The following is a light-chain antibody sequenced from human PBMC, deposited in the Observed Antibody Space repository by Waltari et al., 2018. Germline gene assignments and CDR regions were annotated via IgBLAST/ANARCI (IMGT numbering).Light chain of an antibody. CDR1: QSLLDSEDGNTY. Sequence: DIVMTQTPLSLPVTLGEPASISCRSSQSLLDSEDGNTYLEWYLQKPGQSPQLLIYEVSNRASGVPDRFSGSGSDTDFTLKTSRVEAEDVGVYYCMQALEFPWTFGQGTKVEIK. J-gene: IGKJ1*01. CDR3: MQALEFPWT. V-gene: IGKV2-40*01. CDR2: EVS.